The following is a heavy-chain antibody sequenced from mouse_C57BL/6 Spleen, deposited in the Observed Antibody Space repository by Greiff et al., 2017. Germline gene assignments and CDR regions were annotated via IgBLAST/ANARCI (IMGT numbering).Heavy chain of an antibody. CDR3: ARGRDYGSNVFAY. Sequence: EVKLVESGGGLVKPGGSLKLSCAASGFTFSSYAMSWVRQTPEKRLEWVATISDGGSYTYYPDNVKGRFTISRDNAKNNLYLQMSHLKSEDTAMYYCARGRDYGSNVFAYWGQGTLVTVSA. V-gene: IGHV5-4*03. CDR2: ISDGGSYT. CDR1: GFTFSSYA. D-gene: IGHD1-1*01. J-gene: IGHJ3*01.